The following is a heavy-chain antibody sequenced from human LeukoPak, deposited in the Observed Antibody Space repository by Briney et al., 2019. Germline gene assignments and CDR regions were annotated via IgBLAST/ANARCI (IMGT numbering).Heavy chain of an antibody. J-gene: IGHJ4*02. CDR1: GYTFTGYY. CDR3: ARNLAYAHGYSSSWYFGY. Sequence: GASVKVSCKASGYTFTGYYMHWVRQAPGQGLEWMGWINPNSGGTNYAQKFQGRVTMTRDTSISTAYMELSSLRSEDTAVYYCARNLAYAHGYSSSWYFGYWGQGTLVTVSS. CDR2: INPNSGGT. D-gene: IGHD6-13*01. V-gene: IGHV1-2*02.